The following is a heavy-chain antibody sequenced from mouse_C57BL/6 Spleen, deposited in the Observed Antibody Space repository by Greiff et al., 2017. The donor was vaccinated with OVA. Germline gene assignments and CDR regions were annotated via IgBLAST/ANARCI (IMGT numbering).Heavy chain of an antibody. CDR3: ARATVVATDY. Sequence: EVQLQQSGPELVKPGASVKISCKASGYTFTDSYMNWVKQSHGKSLEWIGDINPNNGGTSYNEKLKGKATLTVDKSSSTAYMELRSLTSEDSAVYYCARATVVATDYWGKGTTLTVSS. CDR1: GYTFTDSY. CDR2: INPNNGGT. J-gene: IGHJ2*01. D-gene: IGHD1-1*01. V-gene: IGHV1-26*01.